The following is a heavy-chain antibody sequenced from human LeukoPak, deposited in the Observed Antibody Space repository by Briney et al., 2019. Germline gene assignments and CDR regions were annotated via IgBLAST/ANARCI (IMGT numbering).Heavy chain of an antibody. CDR2: ISSGRSSI. J-gene: IGHJ4*02. V-gene: IGHV3-21*01. Sequence: GGSLRLSCAGSGFTFSNYNMNWVRKTPGKGREWVSSISSGRSSIYYADSVKGRFTISRDNAKNSLYLQMINLRAEDTAVYYCATSRRDGYGYRALELPPSPVDWGQGILVTVSS. D-gene: IGHD5-18*01. CDR1: GFTFSNYN. CDR3: ATSRRDGYGYRALELPPSPVD.